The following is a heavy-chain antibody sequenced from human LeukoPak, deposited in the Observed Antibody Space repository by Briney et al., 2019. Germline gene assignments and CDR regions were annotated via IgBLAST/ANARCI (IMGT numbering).Heavy chain of an antibody. J-gene: IGHJ3*02. CDR2: IIPIFGTA. CDR3: ARGGYYGSGSADI. V-gene: IGHV1-69*05. D-gene: IGHD3-10*01. CDR1: GGTFSSYA. Sequence: SVKVSCKASGGTFSSYAISWVRQAPGQGLERMGGIIPIFGTANYAQKFQGRVTITTDESTSTAYMELSSLRSEDTAVYYCARGGYYGSGSADIWGQGTMVTVSS.